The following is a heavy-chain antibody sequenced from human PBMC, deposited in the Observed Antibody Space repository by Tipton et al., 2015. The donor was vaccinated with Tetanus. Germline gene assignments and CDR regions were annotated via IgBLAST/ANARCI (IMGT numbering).Heavy chain of an antibody. CDR2: IYDTGNV. CDR3: ARLSSSANDAHGFDI. D-gene: IGHD3-22*01. CDR1: GGSITSYY. Sequence: LSLTCTVSGGSITSYYWSWIRQPPGKGLEWIGSIYDTGNVYYNPALTSRVTMSVDTSKIQFSLSLRSVTAADTAVYYCARLSSSANDAHGFDIWGQGTMVTVSS. J-gene: IGHJ3*02. V-gene: IGHV4-59*04.